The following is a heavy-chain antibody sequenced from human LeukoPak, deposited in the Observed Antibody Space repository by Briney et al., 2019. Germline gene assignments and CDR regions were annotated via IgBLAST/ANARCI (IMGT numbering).Heavy chain of an antibody. V-gene: IGHV3-9*01. CDR3: AKDKEWSIAARPSAFDI. D-gene: IGHD6-6*01. CDR1: GFTFDDYA. CDR2: ISWNSGSI. J-gene: IGHJ3*02. Sequence: GGSLRLSCAASGFTFDDYAMHWVRQAPGKGLEWVSGISWNSGSIGYADSVKGRFTISRDNAKNSLYLQMNSLRAEDTALYYCAKDKEWSIAARPSAFDIWGQGTMVTVSS.